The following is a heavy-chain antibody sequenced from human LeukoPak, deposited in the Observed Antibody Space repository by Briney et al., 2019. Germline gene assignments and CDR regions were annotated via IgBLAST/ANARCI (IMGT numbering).Heavy chain of an antibody. V-gene: IGHV3-30*04. CDR2: ISYDGSNK. CDR1: GFTFSSYA. CDR3: ARDHLMRARATVWFDP. Sequence: GGSLRLSCAASGFTFSSYAMHWVRQAPGKGLEWVAVISYDGSNKYYADSVKGRFTISRDNSKNTLYLQMNSLRAEDTAVYYCARDHLMRARATVWFDPWGQGTLVTVSS. J-gene: IGHJ5*02.